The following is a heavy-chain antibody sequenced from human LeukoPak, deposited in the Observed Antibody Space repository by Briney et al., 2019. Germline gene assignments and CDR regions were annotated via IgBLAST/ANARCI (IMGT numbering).Heavy chain of an antibody. CDR2: IWYDGSNI. V-gene: IGHV3-33*01. CDR3: ARARNDYDSNGFSLLDY. CDR1: GISFSSHG. J-gene: IGHJ4*02. Sequence: GGSLRLSCTASGISFSSHGMHWVRQASGKGLEWVAVIWYDGSNIYYADSVKGRFTVSRDNSKNTLYLQLNSLRAEDTALYYCARARNDYDSNGFSLLDYWGQGTLVTVSS. D-gene: IGHD3-22*01.